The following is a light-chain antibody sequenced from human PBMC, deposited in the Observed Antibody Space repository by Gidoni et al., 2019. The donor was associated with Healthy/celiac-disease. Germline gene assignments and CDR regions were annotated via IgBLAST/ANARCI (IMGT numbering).Light chain of an antibody. J-gene: IGLJ2*01. CDR2: EVS. CDR3: SSYAGSTPVV. V-gene: IGLV2-8*01. Sequence: SASGSPGQSVTISCTGTSSDVGGYNYVSWYQQHPGKAPKLMIYEVSKRPSGVPDRFSGSKSGNPASLTVSGLQAEDEADYYCSSYAGSTPVVFGGGTKLTVL. CDR1: SSDVGGYNY.